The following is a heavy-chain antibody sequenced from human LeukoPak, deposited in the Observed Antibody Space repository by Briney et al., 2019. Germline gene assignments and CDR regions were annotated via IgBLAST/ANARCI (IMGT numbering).Heavy chain of an antibody. CDR2: VRPYNGDT. Sequence: ASVKVSCKASGYTFTSYGIAWLRQAPGQGLEWMGWVRPYNGDTKYEQSLQGRVTLTTDTSTSTAYMELRSLKSDDRAIYYCATVPYYYDSSGILFDYWGQGTLVTVSS. CDR3: ATVPYYYDSSGILFDY. D-gene: IGHD3-22*01. CDR1: GYTFTSYG. J-gene: IGHJ4*02. V-gene: IGHV1-18*01.